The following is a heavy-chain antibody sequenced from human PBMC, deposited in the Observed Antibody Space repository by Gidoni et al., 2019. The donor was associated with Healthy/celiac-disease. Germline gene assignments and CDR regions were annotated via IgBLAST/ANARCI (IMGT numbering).Heavy chain of an antibody. CDR2: INHSGST. D-gene: IGHD6-6*01. CDR3: ARAPPYRYSSSPRWHGSYYYGMDV. V-gene: IGHV4-34*01. J-gene: IGHJ6*02. Sequence: GLEWIGEINHSGSTNYNPSLKGRVTISVDTSKNQFSLKLSSVTAADTAVYYCARAPPYRYSSSPRWHGSYYYGMDVWGQGTTVTVSS.